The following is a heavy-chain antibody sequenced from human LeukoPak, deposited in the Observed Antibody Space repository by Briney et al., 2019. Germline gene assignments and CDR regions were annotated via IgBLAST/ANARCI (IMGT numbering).Heavy chain of an antibody. Sequence: ASVKVSCKASGYTFTSYGISWVRQAPGQGLEWMGWISAYNGNTNYAQKLQGRVTMTTDTSTSTAYMELRSLRSDDTAVYHCARDGYCSSTSCNDAFDIWGQGTMVTVSS. CDR2: ISAYNGNT. D-gene: IGHD2-2*01. CDR1: GYTFTSYG. CDR3: ARDGYCSSTSCNDAFDI. J-gene: IGHJ3*02. V-gene: IGHV1-18*01.